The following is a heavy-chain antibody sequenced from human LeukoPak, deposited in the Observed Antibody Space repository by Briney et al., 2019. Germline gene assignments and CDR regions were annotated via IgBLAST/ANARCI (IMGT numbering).Heavy chain of an antibody. J-gene: IGHJ4*02. D-gene: IGHD6-19*01. CDR2: IKHDGSET. CDR3: TRDNAGSGWVY. CDR1: GFTFSSYW. Sequence: GESLRLSCAASGFTFSSYWMSWVRQAPGKGLQWVANIKHDGSETHYVDSGKGRFTISRDNAKNSLYLQMNSLRGEDTAVYYCTRDNAGSGWVYWGQGTLVTVSS. V-gene: IGHV3-7*05.